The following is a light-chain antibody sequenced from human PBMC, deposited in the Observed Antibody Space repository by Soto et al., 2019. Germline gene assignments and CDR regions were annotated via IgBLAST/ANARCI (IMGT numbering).Light chain of an antibody. V-gene: IGKV1-39*01. J-gene: IGKJ2*01. CDR3: QQSYNTPYT. CDR2: AAS. Sequence: DIQMTQSPSSLSASVGDRVTITCRASQSISTYLNWYQQKPGKAPNLLIYAASSLQSGVPSRFSGSGSGPDFTLTISSLQPEDFATYYCQQSYNTPYTFGQGTKLEIK. CDR1: QSISTY.